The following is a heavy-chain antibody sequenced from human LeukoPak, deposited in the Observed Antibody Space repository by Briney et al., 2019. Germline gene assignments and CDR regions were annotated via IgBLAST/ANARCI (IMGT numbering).Heavy chain of an antibody. CDR2: IYYTANT. Sequence: SETLSLTCNVSGDSISWNSHHWGWIRQPPGKGLEWIATIYYTANTYYNPSLKSRVTISVDTSKNQFSLKLNSVTAADTAVFYCAREYAAGNYYYMDVWGKGTTVTVSS. J-gene: IGHJ6*03. CDR3: AREYAAGNYYYMDV. D-gene: IGHD2-8*01. CDR1: GDSISWNSHH. V-gene: IGHV4-39*07.